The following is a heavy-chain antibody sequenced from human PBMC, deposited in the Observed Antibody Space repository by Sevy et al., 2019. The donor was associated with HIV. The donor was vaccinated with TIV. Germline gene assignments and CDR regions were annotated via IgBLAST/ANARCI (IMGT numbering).Heavy chain of an antibody. V-gene: IGHV3-15*01. CDR1: GFTLSNAW. D-gene: IGHD3-9*01. Sequence: GGSLRLSCAASGFTLSNAWMSRVRQAPGKGLEWVGRIKSKTDGGTTDHAEPVKGRFTISRDDSKNTLYLQMNSLKPEDTAVYYCTTTPFVLRYFYWLLPDDAFDIWGQGTMVTVSS. CDR2: IKSKTDGGTT. J-gene: IGHJ3*02. CDR3: TTTPFVLRYFYWLLPDDAFDI.